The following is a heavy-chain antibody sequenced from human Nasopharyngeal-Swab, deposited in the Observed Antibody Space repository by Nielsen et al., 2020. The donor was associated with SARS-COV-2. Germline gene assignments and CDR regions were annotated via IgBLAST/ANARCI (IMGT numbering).Heavy chain of an antibody. CDR3: ARDIKGSGWYGWFDP. V-gene: IGHV7-4-1*02. D-gene: IGHD6-19*01. J-gene: IGHJ5*02. Sequence: ASVKVSCKASGYTFTSYAMNWVRQAPGQGLEWMGWINTNTGNPTYAQGSTGRFVFSLDTSVSTAYLQISSLKAEDTAVYYCARDIKGSGWYGWFDPWGQGTLVTVSS. CDR2: INTNTGNP. CDR1: GYTFTSYA.